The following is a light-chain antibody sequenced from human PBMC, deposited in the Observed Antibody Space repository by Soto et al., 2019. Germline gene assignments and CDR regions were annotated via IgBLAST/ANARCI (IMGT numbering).Light chain of an antibody. CDR2: GAS. Sequence: EMVLTQSPGTLSLSPGERATPPCRASQSVGTSLAWYQQKPGQAPRLLIYGASNRATGIPDRFSGSGSGTDFTLTISRLEPEDFALYYCQQYGSSPPTFGQGTKVDI. CDR1: QSVGTS. CDR3: QQYGSSPPT. J-gene: IGKJ1*01. V-gene: IGKV3-20*01.